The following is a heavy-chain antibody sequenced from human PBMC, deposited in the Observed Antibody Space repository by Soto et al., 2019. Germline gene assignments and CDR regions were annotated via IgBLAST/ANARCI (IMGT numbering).Heavy chain of an antibody. CDR1: GYTFNTYG. CDR2: IDTDSGNP. J-gene: IGHJ4*02. D-gene: IGHD2-21*02. Sequence: ASVKVSCKASGYTFNTYGVNWVRQAPGQGLEWMGWIDTDSGNPSYAQKFQGRVSMTRDTSSGTAYMEMRSLTSDDTAVYYCTRKKCTGDCYLFDYWGQGTLVTVSS. CDR3: TRKKCTGDCYLFDY. V-gene: IGHV1-18*01.